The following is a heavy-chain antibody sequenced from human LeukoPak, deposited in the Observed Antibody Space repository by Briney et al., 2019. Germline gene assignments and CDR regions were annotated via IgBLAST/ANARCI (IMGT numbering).Heavy chain of an antibody. CDR2: ISSSSSYI. J-gene: IGHJ4*02. D-gene: IGHD3-10*02. Sequence: GGSLRLSCAASGFKFSSYSMKWVRQAPGKGLEWVSFISSSSSYIYYADSLKGRFTISRDNAKNSLYLQMNSLRAEDTAVYYCARGTMFPYYFDYWGQGTLVTVSS. CDR3: ARGTMFPYYFDY. CDR1: GFKFSSYS. V-gene: IGHV3-21*01.